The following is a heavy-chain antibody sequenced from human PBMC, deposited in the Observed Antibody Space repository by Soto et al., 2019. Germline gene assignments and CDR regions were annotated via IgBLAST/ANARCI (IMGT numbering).Heavy chain of an antibody. CDR2: IHYSGST. D-gene: IGHD7-27*01. CDR3: TGGGPGHPFDY. J-gene: IGHJ4*02. Sequence: WTWIRQPPGKGLEWIGNIHYSGSTNYSPSLKRRVIISVDTSENQSSLKLSSVTTADTAVYYCTGGGPGHPFDYWGQGTLVTVSS. V-gene: IGHV4-59*01.